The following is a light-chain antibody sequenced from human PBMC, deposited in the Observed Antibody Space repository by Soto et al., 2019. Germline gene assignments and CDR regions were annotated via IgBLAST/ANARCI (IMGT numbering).Light chain of an antibody. CDR1: QSVSSSY. CDR2: GAS. J-gene: IGKJ2*01. V-gene: IGKV3-20*01. CDR3: QQYGSSPPWVT. Sequence: EIVLTQSPGTLSLSPGERATLSCRASQSVSSSYLAWYQQKPGQAPRLLIYGASSMATGIPDRFSGSGSGTDFTLTISRLEPEDFAVYYCQQYGSSPPWVTFGQGTKLEIK.